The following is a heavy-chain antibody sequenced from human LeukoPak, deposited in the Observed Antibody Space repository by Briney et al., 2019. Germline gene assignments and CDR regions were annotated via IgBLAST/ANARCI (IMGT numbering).Heavy chain of an antibody. CDR3: ARQGDLGAFDI. J-gene: IGHJ3*02. CDR1: GYSISSGYY. Sequence: SETLSLTCAVSGYSISSGYYWGWIRQPPGKGLEWIGSIHHTGSTYYNPSLKSRVTISVDTPKNQFSLKLSSVTAADTAVYYCARQGDLGAFDIWGQGTMVTVSS. CDR2: IHHTGST. D-gene: IGHD3-16*01. V-gene: IGHV4-38-2*01.